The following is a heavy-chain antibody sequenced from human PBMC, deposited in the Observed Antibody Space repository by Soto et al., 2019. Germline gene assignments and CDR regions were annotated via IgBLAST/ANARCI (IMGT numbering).Heavy chain of an antibody. Sequence: EVQLLESGGGLVQPGGSLRLSCVASGFTFASYAMSWVRQAPGKGLEWVAAISGRGGSAYYADSAKGRFAMSRDNSKNTLYLKTTSLRAEDADVYYCASRALPAAISDSVVFDYWGQGALVTVSS. D-gene: IGHD2-2*01. J-gene: IGHJ4*02. CDR2: ISGRGGSA. CDR3: ASRALPAAISDSVVFDY. V-gene: IGHV3-23*01. CDR1: GFTFASYA.